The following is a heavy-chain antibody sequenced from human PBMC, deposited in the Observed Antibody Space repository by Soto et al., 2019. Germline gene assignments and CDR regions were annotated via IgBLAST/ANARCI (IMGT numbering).Heavy chain of an antibody. CDR2: ISYDGSNK. J-gene: IGHJ4*02. Sequence: PGGSIRLSSAASGVTFYSYAIHGFLQAPGKGLEWVAVISYDGSNKYYADSVKGRFTISRDNSKNTLYLQMNSLRAEDTAVYYCAKETYSGPLDYWGQGTLVTVSS. V-gene: IGHV3-30-3*01. CDR1: GVTFYSYA. D-gene: IGHD2-15*01. CDR3: AKETYSGPLDY.